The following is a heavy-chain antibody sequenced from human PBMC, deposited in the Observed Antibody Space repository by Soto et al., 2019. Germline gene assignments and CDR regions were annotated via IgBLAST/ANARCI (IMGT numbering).Heavy chain of an antibody. CDR1: GDAKNNNY. CDR3: VKDRRTQLWSSAPDY. V-gene: IGHV1-8*01. D-gene: IGHD5-18*01. J-gene: IGHJ4*02. Sequence: GASVKPTSKDPGDAKNNNYLKSLRHSTGQGLEWMGWMNPNSGNTGYAQEFKGRFTISRDNSKNTLYLQMSSMRAEDTAVYYCVKDRRTQLWSSAPDYWGQGTLVTVSS. CDR2: MNPNSGNT.